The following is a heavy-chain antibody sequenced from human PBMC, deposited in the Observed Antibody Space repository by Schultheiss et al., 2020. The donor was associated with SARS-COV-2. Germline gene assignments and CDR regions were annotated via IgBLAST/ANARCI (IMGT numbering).Heavy chain of an antibody. Sequence: GGSLRLSCAASGFTFSNAWMSWVRQAPGKGLEWVSAISGSGGSTYYADSVKGRFTISRDNSKNTLYLQMSSLRAEDTAVYYCARDHQEHAFDIWGQGTMVTVSS. V-gene: IGHV3-23*01. CDR3: ARDHQEHAFDI. D-gene: IGHD1-26*01. CDR1: GFTFSNAW. J-gene: IGHJ3*02. CDR2: ISGSGGST.